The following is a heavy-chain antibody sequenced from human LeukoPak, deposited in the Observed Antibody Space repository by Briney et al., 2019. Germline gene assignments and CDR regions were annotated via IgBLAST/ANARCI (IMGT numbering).Heavy chain of an antibody. J-gene: IGHJ6*02. CDR2: ISYDGSNK. Sequence: PGRSLRLSCAASGFTFSSYAMHWVRQAPGKGLEWVAVISYDGSNKYYADSVKGRFTISRDNSKNTLYLQMNSLRAEDTAVYYCARDTEVERWLQSHYYYGMGVWGQGTTVTVSS. D-gene: IGHD5-24*01. CDR3: ARDTEVERWLQSHYYYGMGV. V-gene: IGHV3-30-3*01. CDR1: GFTFSSYA.